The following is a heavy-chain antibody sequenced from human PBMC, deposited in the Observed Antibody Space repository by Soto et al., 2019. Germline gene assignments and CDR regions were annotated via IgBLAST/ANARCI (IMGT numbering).Heavy chain of an antibody. V-gene: IGHV3-30*03. CDR2: ISYDGSNK. Sequence: GGSLRLSCAASGFTFSSYGMHWVRQAPGKGLEWVAVISYDGSNKYYADSVKGRFTISRDNSKNTLYLQMNSLRAEDTAVYYCAAGGDMVRGVIVGFDPWGQGTLVTVSS. CDR3: AAGGDMVRGVIVGFDP. J-gene: IGHJ5*02. D-gene: IGHD3-10*01. CDR1: GFTFSSYG.